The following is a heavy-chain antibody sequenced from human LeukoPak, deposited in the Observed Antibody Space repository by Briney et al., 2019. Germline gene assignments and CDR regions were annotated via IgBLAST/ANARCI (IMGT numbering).Heavy chain of an antibody. Sequence: ASVKVSCKASGYTFTSYYMHWVRQAPGQGLKWMGIINPSGGSTSYAQKFQGRVTMTRDTSTSTVYMELSSLRSEDTAVYYCARALGDPAGDWSADYWGQGTLVTVSS. CDR3: ARALGDPAGDWSADY. V-gene: IGHV1-46*01. J-gene: IGHJ4*02. D-gene: IGHD3/OR15-3a*01. CDR2: INPSGGST. CDR1: GYTFTSYY.